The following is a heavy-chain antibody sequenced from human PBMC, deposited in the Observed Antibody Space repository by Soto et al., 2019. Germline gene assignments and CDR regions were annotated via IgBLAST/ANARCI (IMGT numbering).Heavy chain of an antibody. CDR2: IYYSGST. V-gene: IGHV4-31*03. Sequence: SETLSLTCTVSGGSISSGGYYWSWIRQHPGKGLEWIGYIYYSGSTYYNPSLKSRVTISVDTSKNQFSLKLSSVTAADTAVYYCARRYRSFFDYWGQGTLVIVSS. CDR3: ARRYRSFFDY. D-gene: IGHD2-2*01. CDR1: GGSISSGGYY. J-gene: IGHJ4*02.